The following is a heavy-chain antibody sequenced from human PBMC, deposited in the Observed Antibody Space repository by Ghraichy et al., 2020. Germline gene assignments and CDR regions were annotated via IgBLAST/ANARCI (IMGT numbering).Heavy chain of an antibody. V-gene: IGHV3-7*05. Sequence: LPLTCAASGFTFSNYWMTWVRQAPGKGLEWVANINQDSSEKNYIESVKGRFTISRDNAQNSLYLQMNSLRVEDTAVYYCGRDMDVWGQGTTVTVSS. J-gene: IGHJ6*02. CDR1: GFTFSNYW. CDR2: INQDSSEK. CDR3: GRDMDV.